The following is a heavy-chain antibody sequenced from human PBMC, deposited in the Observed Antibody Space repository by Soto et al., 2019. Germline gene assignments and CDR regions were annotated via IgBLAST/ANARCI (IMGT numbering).Heavy chain of an antibody. CDR2: ISGSGGST. CDR1: GAYLSSYY. V-gene: IGHV3-23*01. J-gene: IGHJ4*02. D-gene: IGHD6-13*01. CDR3: AKVPGIAAAGTDY. Sequence: PSETLSRTCVVSGAYLSSYYWSWVRQAPGKGLEWVSAISGSGGSTYYADSVKGRFTISRDNSKNTLYLQMNSLRAEDTAVYYCAKVPGIAAAGTDYWGQGTLVTVSS.